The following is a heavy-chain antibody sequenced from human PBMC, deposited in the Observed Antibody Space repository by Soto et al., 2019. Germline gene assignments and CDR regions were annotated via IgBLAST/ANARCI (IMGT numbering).Heavy chain of an antibody. CDR3: ARGGLERRLDY. J-gene: IGHJ4*02. CDR2: ITSDGSST. D-gene: IGHD1-1*01. CDR1: GFTFSSYW. Sequence: EVQLVESGGGLVQPGGSLRLSCAASGFTFSSYWMHWVRQAPGKGLVWVSRITSDGSSTTYADSVKGRFTISRDNAKNTLYLQMNSLRAEDTAVYYWARGGLERRLDYWGQGTLVTVSS. V-gene: IGHV3-74*03.